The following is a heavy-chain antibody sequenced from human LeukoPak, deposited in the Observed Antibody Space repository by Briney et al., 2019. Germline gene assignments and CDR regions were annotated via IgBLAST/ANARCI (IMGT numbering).Heavy chain of an antibody. CDR2: INPSGGST. CDR1: GYTFTSYY. V-gene: IGHV1-46*01. Sequence: GASVKVSFTASGYTFTSYYMHWVRQAPGQGLEWMGIINPSGGSTSYAQKFQGRVTMTRDTSTSTVYMELSSLRSEDTAVYYCATVRVRNPGIAAAGIFPRDAFDIWGQGTMVTVSS. D-gene: IGHD6-13*01. J-gene: IGHJ3*02. CDR3: ATVRVRNPGIAAAGIFPRDAFDI.